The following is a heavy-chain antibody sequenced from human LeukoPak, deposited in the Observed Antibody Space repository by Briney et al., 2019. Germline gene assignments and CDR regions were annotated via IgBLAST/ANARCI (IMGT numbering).Heavy chain of an antibody. Sequence: SETLSLTCTVSGGSIRSSYYYWGWIRQPPGKGLEWIGSIYDSGSTYYNPSLKSRVTISVDTSKNQFSLKLNSVTAADTAVYYCARDELGKGTFDSWGQGTLVTVSS. J-gene: IGHJ4*02. V-gene: IGHV4-39*02. CDR2: IYDSGST. CDR1: GGSIRSSYYY. CDR3: ARDELGKGTFDS. D-gene: IGHD7-27*01.